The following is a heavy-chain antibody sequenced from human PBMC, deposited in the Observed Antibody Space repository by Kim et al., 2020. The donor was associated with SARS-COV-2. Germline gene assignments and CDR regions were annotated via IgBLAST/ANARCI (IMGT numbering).Heavy chain of an antibody. CDR3: ARSPPSRRQLYYYYGMDV. Sequence: KGRFTISRDNSKNTLYLQMKSLRAEDTAVYYCARSPPSRRQLYYYYGMDVWGQGTTVTVSS. J-gene: IGHJ6*02. V-gene: IGHV3-53*01. D-gene: IGHD2-2*01.